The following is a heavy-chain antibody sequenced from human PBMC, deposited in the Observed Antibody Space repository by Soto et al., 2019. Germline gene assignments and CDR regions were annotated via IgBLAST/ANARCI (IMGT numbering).Heavy chain of an antibody. V-gene: IGHV3-21*01. Sequence: EVQLXESGXGLXKXXXSLRLSCAASGFTFSSYSMNWVRXAPGKGLEWVSSISSSSSYIYYADSVKGRFTISRDNAKNSLYLQMNSLRAEDTAVYYCARMGSQRYYYYGMDVWGQGTTVTVSS. CDR3: ARMGSQRYYYYGMDV. CDR2: ISSSSSYI. D-gene: IGHD6-25*01. CDR1: GFTFSSYS. J-gene: IGHJ6*02.